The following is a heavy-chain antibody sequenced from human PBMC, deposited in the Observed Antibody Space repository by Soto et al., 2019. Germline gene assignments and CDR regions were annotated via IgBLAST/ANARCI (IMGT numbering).Heavy chain of an antibody. V-gene: IGHV3-30*18. D-gene: IGHD3-22*01. Sequence: PGGSLRLSCGASGFTFSNYAMHWVRQAPGKGLEWVAIVSYDGDNEYYADSVRGRFFISRDNSRNTLYLQMNSLRAEDTAVYYCAKSYRGSGYPVDYWGQGTLVTVSS. CDR2: VSYDGDNE. CDR1: GFTFSNYA. J-gene: IGHJ4*02. CDR3: AKSYRGSGYPVDY.